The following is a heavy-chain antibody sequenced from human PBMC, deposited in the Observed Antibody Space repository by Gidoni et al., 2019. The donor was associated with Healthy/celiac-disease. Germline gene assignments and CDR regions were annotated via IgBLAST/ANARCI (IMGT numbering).Heavy chain of an antibody. CDR3: ARDLGTRMVLGTVAGTNWFDP. J-gene: IGHJ5*02. CDR2: ISSSSSTI. D-gene: IGHD6-19*01. CDR1: CFTFSSYR. V-gene: IGHV3-48*02. Sequence: EVQLVVSGGGLVQPWCSLRLSCAASCFTFSSYRMNWVRQAPGKGLEWVSYISSSSSTIYYADSVKGRFTISRDNAKNSLYLQMNSLRDEDTAVYYCARDLGTRMVLGTVAGTNWFDPWGQGTLVTVSS.